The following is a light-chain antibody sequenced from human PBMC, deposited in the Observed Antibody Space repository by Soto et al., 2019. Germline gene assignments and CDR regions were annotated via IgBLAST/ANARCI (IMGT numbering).Light chain of an antibody. CDR1: QSVSSY. CDR3: QQYNNWPWT. CDR2: GAS. V-gene: IGKV3-15*01. Sequence: EIVLTHSPATLSLSPCERATLSFRASQSVSSYLAWYQQKPGQAPRLLIYGASTRATGIPARFSGSGSGTEFTLTISSLQSEDFAVYYCQQYNNWPWTFGQGTKVDIK. J-gene: IGKJ1*01.